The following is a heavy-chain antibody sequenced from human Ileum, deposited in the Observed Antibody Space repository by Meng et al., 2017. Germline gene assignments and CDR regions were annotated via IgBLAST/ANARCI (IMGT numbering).Heavy chain of an antibody. CDR1: GFTFSNYE. V-gene: IGHV3-48*03. J-gene: IGHJ4*01. CDR3: AVHHNLNYYGSEYSLVPDY. D-gene: IGHD3-10*01. CDR2: ITRTGATM. Sequence: GESLKISCAASGFTFSNYEMNWVRQAPGKGLEWVSYITRTGATMNYTDSVRGRFTASRDNAKNSLYLQMNSLRAEDTAIYYCAVHHNLNYYGSEYSLVPDYWGQGTQVTVSS.